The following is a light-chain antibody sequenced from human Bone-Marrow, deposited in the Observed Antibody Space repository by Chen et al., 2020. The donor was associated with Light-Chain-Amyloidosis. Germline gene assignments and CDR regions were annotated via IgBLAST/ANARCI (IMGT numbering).Light chain of an antibody. J-gene: IGLJ1*01. CDR3: SSYTITTTLV. V-gene: IGLV2-14*01. Sequence: QSALTQPASVSGSPGQSITISCTGTSSDVGGDNHVSWYQQHPDKAPKLMIYEVPNRPSWVPNRFSGSKSDNPASLTISGLQTEDEADYFCSSYTITTTLVFGSGTRVTVL. CDR2: EVP. CDR1: SSDVGGDNH.